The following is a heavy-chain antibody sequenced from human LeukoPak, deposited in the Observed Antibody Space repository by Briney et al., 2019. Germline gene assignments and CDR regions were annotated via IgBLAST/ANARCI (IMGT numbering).Heavy chain of an antibody. V-gene: IGHV4-59*01. Sequence: SETLSLTCTVSGGSISSYYWSWIRQPPGKGLEWIGYIYYSGSTNYNPSLKSRVTISVDTSKNQFSLKLSSVTAADTAVYYCARGPAGITLVRGGFDPWGQGTLVTVSS. CDR2: IYYSGST. CDR1: GGSISSYY. CDR3: ARGPAGITLVRGGFDP. D-gene: IGHD3-10*01. J-gene: IGHJ5*02.